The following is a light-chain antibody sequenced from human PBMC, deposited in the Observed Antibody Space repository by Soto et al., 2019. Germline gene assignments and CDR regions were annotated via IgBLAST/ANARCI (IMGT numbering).Light chain of an antibody. CDR2: DTS. Sequence: EIVMTQSPATLSVSPGERAALSCRASQSVSSKLAWYRQRPGQAPRLVIYDTSTRATGVPARFSGSGSGTDLTLTISRLEPEDFAVYYCQQYGSSLTFGQ. CDR3: QQYGSSLT. V-gene: IGKV3-15*01. CDR1: QSVSSK. J-gene: IGKJ1*01.